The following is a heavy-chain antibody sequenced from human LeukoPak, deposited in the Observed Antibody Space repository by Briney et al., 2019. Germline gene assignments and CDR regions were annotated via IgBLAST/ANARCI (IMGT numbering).Heavy chain of an antibody. Sequence: PSETLSLTCAVYGGSFSGYYWSWIRQPPGKGLEWIGEINHSGSTNYNPSLKSRVTISVDTSKNQFSLKLSSVTAADTAVYYCARGPRYCSGGSCYFNYWGQGTLVTASS. V-gene: IGHV4-34*01. D-gene: IGHD2-15*01. CDR2: INHSGST. J-gene: IGHJ4*02. CDR3: ARGPRYCSGGSCYFNY. CDR1: GGSFSGYY.